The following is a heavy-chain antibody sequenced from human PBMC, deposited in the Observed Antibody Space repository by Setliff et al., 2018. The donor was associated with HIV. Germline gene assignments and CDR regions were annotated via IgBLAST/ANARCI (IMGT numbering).Heavy chain of an antibody. J-gene: IGHJ4*02. V-gene: IGHV3-53*01. CDR3: ARSPPWGRYSYGSAFDY. CDR1: GFNVSNSF. CDR2: IYTGGST. Sequence: GESLKISCAASGFNVSNSFMAWVRQAPGKGLEWVSVIYTGGSTHYADSVKGRFTISRDNSKNTLSLQMNSLRAEDTAVYYCARSPPWGRYSYGSAFDYWAQGTLVT. D-gene: IGHD5-18*01.